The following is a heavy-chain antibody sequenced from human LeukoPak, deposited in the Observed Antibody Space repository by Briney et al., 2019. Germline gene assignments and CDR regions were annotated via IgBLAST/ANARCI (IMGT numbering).Heavy chain of an antibody. CDR3: ARLVDAFDI. J-gene: IGHJ3*02. CDR2: INHSGST. D-gene: IGHD2-8*02. V-gene: IGHV4-34*01. CDR1: GGSISSYY. Sequence: KSSETLSLTCTVSGGSISSYYWSWIRQPPGKGLEWIGEINHSGSTNYNPSLKSRVTISVDTSKNQFSLKLGSVTAADTAVYYCARLVDAFDIWGQGTMVTVSS.